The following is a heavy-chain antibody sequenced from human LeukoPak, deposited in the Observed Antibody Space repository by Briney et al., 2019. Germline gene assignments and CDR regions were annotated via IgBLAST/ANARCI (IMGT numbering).Heavy chain of an antibody. CDR3: ARTRLVDWYFDL. V-gene: IGHV3-7*03. D-gene: IGHD2-15*01. J-gene: IGHJ2*01. Sequence: PGGSLRLSCAASEFTFTNFWMSWVRQAPGKGLEWVANTNRDGSEKYYVDSVKGRVTISRDNAMNFLYLQLNSLRAEDTAVYYCARTRLVDWYFDLWGRGTLVTVSS. CDR2: TNRDGSEK. CDR1: EFTFTNFW.